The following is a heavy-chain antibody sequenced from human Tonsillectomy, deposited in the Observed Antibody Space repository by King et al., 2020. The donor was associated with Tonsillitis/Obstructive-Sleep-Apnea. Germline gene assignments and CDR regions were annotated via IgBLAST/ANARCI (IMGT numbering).Heavy chain of an antibody. CDR1: GFTFSDYA. Sequence: VQLVESGGGMVQPGGSLRLSCAASGFTFSDYAMSWVRQAPGKGLEWVSGISGSGGSTYYGDSVKGRFTISRDSSKNTLYLRMNSLRAEDTAVYYCAKDRPKNDDFWRGYHFDYWGQGTLVTVSS. J-gene: IGHJ4*02. CDR3: AKDRPKNDDFWRGYHFDY. CDR2: ISGSGGST. D-gene: IGHD3-3*01. V-gene: IGHV3-23*04.